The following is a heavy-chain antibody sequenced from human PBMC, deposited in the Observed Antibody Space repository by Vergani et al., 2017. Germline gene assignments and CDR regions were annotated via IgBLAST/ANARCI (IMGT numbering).Heavy chain of an antibody. CDR2: VSGSSATP. Sequence: EVQLLESGGGLVQPGGSLRLSCEASGFSFPGYAMSWVRQAPGKGLEWVSSVSGSSATPYYADSVKGRFTISRDTSRNAVYLQMNILRVEDTGVYYCTRSECSGTTCYGHYFDLWGHGILVTVSS. J-gene: IGHJ4*01. D-gene: IGHD2-15*01. V-gene: IGHV3-23*01. CDR1: GFSFPGYA. CDR3: TRSECSGTTCYGHYFDL.